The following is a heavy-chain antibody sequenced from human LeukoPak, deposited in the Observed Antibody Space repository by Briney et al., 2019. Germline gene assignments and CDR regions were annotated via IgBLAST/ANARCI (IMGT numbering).Heavy chain of an antibody. V-gene: IGHV1-2*02. J-gene: IGHJ5*02. D-gene: IGHD3-10*01. CDR3: ARDLIPFGDNWFDP. Sequence: ASVKVSCKASGYTFTGYYMHWVRQAPGQGLEWMGWINPNSGGTNYAQKFQGRVTMTRDTSISTAYMELSRLRSDDTAVYYCARDLIPFGDNWFDPWGQGTLVTVSS. CDR2: INPNSGGT. CDR1: GYTFTGYY.